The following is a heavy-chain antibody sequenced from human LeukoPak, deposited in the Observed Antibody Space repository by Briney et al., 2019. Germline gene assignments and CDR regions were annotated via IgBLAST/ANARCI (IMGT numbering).Heavy chain of an antibody. D-gene: IGHD3-3*01. CDR3: ARANYDFWSGYIHWSDP. CDR2: IYYSGST. V-gene: IGHV4-59*01. J-gene: IGHJ5*02. Sequence: SETLSLTCTVSGGSISSYYWSWIRQPPGKGLEWIGYIYYSGSTNYNPSLKSRVTISVDTSKNQFSLKLSSVTAADTAVYYCARANYDFWSGYIHWSDPWGQGTLVTVSS. CDR1: GGSISSYY.